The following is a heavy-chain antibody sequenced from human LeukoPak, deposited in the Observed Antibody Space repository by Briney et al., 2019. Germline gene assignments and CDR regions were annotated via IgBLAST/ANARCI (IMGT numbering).Heavy chain of an antibody. CDR2: IYYSGST. V-gene: IGHV4-39*01. D-gene: IGHD2-15*01. Sequence: PSETLSLTCTVSGGSISSSSYYWVWIRQPPGKGLEWIGSIYYSGSTYYNPSRKSRITISVDPSKNQFYLKLSSVTAADTGVYYCARHRHEVVRVVVAAKIDYFDYWGQGTLVTVSS. CDR3: ARHRHEVVRVVVAAKIDYFDY. CDR1: GGSISSSSYY. J-gene: IGHJ4*02.